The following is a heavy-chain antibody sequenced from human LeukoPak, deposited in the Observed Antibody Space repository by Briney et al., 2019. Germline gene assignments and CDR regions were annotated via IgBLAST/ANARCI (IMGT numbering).Heavy chain of an antibody. CDR2: IDQGGSET. CDR3: VTDRRVGGWDVRFDY. V-gene: IGHV3-7*01. D-gene: IGHD1-26*01. CDR1: GFPFSSYW. Sequence: GGSLRLSCAASGFPFSSYWMTWVRQAPGKRPEWVGNIDQGGSETNYVDSVKGRFSFSRDNAKTSLYLQMNSLRAEDTAVYYCVTDRRVGGWDVRFDYWGQGALVTVSS. J-gene: IGHJ4*02.